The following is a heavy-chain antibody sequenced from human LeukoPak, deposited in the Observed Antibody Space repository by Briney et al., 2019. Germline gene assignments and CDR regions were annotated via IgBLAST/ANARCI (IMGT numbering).Heavy chain of an antibody. CDR2: MNPNSGNT. V-gene: IGHV1-8*01. CDR1: GYTFTSYD. J-gene: IGHJ1*01. Sequence: SVKVSCKASGYTFTSYDINWVRQATGQGLEWMGWMNPNSGNTGYAQKFQGRVTMTRNTSISTAYMELSSLRSEDTAVYYCARDRTMVRGAQYFQHWGQGTLVTVSS. CDR3: ARDRTMVRGAQYFQH. D-gene: IGHD3-10*01.